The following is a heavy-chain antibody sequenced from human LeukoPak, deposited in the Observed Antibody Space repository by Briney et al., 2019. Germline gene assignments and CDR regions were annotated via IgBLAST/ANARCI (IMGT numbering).Heavy chain of an antibody. Sequence: GGSLRLSCAASGFSFSSYAMSWVRQAPGKGLEWVSAISGSGGSTYYADSVKGQFTISRDNSKNTLYLQMNSLRAEDTAVYYCAKEDTMIVVVPENYLFLPYYYGMDVWGQGTTVTVSS. CDR1: GFSFSSYA. J-gene: IGHJ6*02. V-gene: IGHV3-23*01. CDR3: AKEDTMIVVVPENYLFLPYYYGMDV. D-gene: IGHD3-22*01. CDR2: ISGSGGST.